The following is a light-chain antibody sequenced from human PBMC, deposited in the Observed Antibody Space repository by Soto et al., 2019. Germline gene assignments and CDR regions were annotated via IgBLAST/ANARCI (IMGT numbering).Light chain of an antibody. V-gene: IGKV3-20*01. CDR3: QQYGTSPWT. CDR1: QSVSSSY. J-gene: IGKJ1*01. CDR2: GAS. Sequence: EIVLTQSPGTLSLSPGERATLSCGASQSVSSSYLAWYQQKPGQAPRLLIYGASSRATGIPDRFSGRGSGTDFTLTISRLEPEDFAVYYCQQYGTSPWTFGQGTKVDIK.